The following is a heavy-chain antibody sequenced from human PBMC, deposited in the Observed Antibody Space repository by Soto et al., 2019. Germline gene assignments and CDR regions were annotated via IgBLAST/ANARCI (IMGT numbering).Heavy chain of an antibody. D-gene: IGHD6-19*01. J-gene: IGHJ6*02. CDR1: GYSFTSYW. CDR2: IYPGDSDT. Sequence: GESLKISCKGSGYSFTSYWIGWVRQMPGKGLEWMGIIYPGDSDTRYSPSFQGQVTMSADKSISTAYLQWSSLKASDTAMYYCASQSSYSSGRNYYYYYGMDVWGQGTTVTVSS. V-gene: IGHV5-51*01. CDR3: ASQSSYSSGRNYYYYYGMDV.